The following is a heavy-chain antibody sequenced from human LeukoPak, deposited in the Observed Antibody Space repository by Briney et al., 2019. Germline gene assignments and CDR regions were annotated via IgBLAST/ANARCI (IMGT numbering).Heavy chain of an antibody. V-gene: IGHV4-61*02. J-gene: IGHJ5*02. Sequence: SQTLSLTCTVSGGSNSSGSYYWSWIRQPAGKGLEWIGRIYTSGSTNYNPSLKSRVTISVDTSKNQFSLKLSSVTAADTAVYYCARDTAYDFWSGYRGGWFDPWGQGTLVTVSS. CDR2: IYTSGST. CDR1: GGSNSSGSYY. CDR3: ARDTAYDFWSGYRGGWFDP. D-gene: IGHD3-3*01.